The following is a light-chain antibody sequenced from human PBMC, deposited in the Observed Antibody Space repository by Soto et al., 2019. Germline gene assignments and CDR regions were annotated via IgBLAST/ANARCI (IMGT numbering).Light chain of an antibody. J-gene: IGKJ3*01. CDR2: GAS. Sequence: EIVLTQSPGTLSLSPGERATLSCRASQSVTSYLAWYQQKPGQAPRLLIYGASSRATGIPDRFSGSGSGTDFTLTISRLEPEDFAVYYCQQYNNWPRTFGPGTKVDIK. V-gene: IGKV3-20*01. CDR1: QSVTSY. CDR3: QQYNNWPRT.